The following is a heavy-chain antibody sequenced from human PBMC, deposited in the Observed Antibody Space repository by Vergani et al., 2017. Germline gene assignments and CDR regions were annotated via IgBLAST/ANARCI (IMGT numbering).Heavy chain of an antibody. J-gene: IGHJ4*02. V-gene: IGHV3-15*01. CDR3: TTSMIVVVMTTDY. Sequence: EVQLVESGGGLVKPGGSLRRSCAASGFTFSNAWMSWVRQAPGKGLEWVGRIKSKTDGGTTDYAAPVKGRFTISRDDSKNTLYLQMNSLKTEDTAVYYCTTSMIVVVMTTDYWGQGTLVTVSS. CDR2: IKSKTDGGTT. D-gene: IGHD3-22*01. CDR1: GFTFSNAW.